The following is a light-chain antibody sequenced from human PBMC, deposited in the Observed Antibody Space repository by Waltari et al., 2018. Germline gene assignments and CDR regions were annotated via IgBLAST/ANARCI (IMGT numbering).Light chain of an antibody. Sequence: IVMTQSPATLSASLGESVTLSCGASQVIGKRLAWYQHRPGQSPRPLIYNASARATGIPDRFRGSGSGPEFTLVIDSLQSEDVAVYYCQQYNNWPQTFGQGTRVEI. CDR3: QQYNNWPQT. CDR1: QVIGKR. V-gene: IGKV3-15*01. CDR2: NAS. J-gene: IGKJ1*01.